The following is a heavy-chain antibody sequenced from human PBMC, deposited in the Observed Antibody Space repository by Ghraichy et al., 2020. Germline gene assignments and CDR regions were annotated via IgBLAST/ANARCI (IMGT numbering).Heavy chain of an antibody. CDR3: ARLAIIAAAGTVDS. D-gene: IGHD6-13*01. CDR1: GLTFSDYY. Sequence: GGSLRLSCAASGLTFSDYYMSWFRKAPGKGLEGVSYISSRSGTTTYYADSVRGRFTTSRDNAKNSLSLQMNSLSAEDTAVSYCARLAIIAAAGTVDSWGQGTLVTVSS. CDR2: ISSRSGTTT. V-gene: IGHV3-11*01. J-gene: IGHJ4*02.